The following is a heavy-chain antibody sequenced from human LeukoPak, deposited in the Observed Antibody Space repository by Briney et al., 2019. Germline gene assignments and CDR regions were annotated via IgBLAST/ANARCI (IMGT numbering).Heavy chain of an antibody. CDR1: GDSVSSNSAA. Sequence: SQTLSLTCAISGDSVSSNSAAWNWIRQSPSRGLEWQGRTYYRSKWYNDYAVSVKSRITINPDTSKNQFSLQLNSVTPEDTAVYYCASLYDSSGYFDYWGLGTLVTVSS. V-gene: IGHV6-1*01. CDR3: ASLYDSSGYFDY. J-gene: IGHJ4*02. D-gene: IGHD3-22*01. CDR2: TYYRSKWYN.